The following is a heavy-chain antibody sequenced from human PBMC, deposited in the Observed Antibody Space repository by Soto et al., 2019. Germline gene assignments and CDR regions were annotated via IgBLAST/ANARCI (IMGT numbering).Heavy chain of an antibody. D-gene: IGHD5-12*01. V-gene: IGHV4-30-4*02. CDR1: GGTITSAGYS. CDR3: ARVEATLYRHYYLDY. CDR2: IFYTGST. J-gene: IGHJ4*02. Sequence: KPSVILSFPGRFLGGTITSAGYSGCSIRQPTGKSLGWIGSIFYTGSTNYSPSRKSPASMSMDTSKLVFCLWLTCLTAADPAVYFCARVEATLYRHYYLDYWGQGTPVTVSS.